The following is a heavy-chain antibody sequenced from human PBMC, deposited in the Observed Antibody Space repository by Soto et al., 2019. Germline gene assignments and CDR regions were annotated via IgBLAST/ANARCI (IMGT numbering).Heavy chain of an antibody. Sequence: QVQLQESGPGLVKPSQTLSLTCTVSGGSISSGGYYWSWIRQHPGKGLEWIGYIYYSGSTYYNPSLKSRVTISVDTSKNQFSLKLSSVTAADTAVYYCARDNGGYCSGGSCQSIGWFDPWGQGTLVTVSS. V-gene: IGHV4-31*03. CDR3: ARDNGGYCSGGSCQSIGWFDP. CDR1: GGSISSGGYY. CDR2: IYYSGST. J-gene: IGHJ5*02. D-gene: IGHD2-15*01.